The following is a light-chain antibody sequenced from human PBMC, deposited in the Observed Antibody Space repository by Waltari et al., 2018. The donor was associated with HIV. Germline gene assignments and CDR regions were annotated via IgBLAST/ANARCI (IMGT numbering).Light chain of an antibody. V-gene: IGLV3-21*04. J-gene: IGLJ3*02. Sequence: YVLTQPPSVSEAPGTTARITCGGSDIGSKSVHGYPQKPGQAPVQVIYYDNDRPSGIPERFSGSNSGNTATLTISRVEAGDEADYFCQVWDSETDHWVFGGGTKLTVL. CDR1: DIGSKS. CDR3: QVWDSETDHWV. CDR2: YDN.